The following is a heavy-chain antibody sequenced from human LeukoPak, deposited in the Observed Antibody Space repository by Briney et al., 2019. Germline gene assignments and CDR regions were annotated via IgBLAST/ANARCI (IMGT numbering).Heavy chain of an antibody. D-gene: IGHD3-22*01. CDR1: GGSISSYY. J-gene: IGHJ4*02. CDR2: IYYSGST. CDR3: AREVGGYVDY. Sequence: PSETLSLTCSVSGGSISSYYWSWIRQPPGKGLEWIGYIYYSGSTNYNPSLKSRVTISVDTSKNQFSLKLSSVTAADTAVYYCAREVGGYVDYWGQGTLVTVSS. V-gene: IGHV4-59*01.